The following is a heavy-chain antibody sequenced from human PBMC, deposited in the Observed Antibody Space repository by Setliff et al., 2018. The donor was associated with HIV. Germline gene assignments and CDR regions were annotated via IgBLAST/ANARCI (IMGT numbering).Heavy chain of an antibody. Sequence: SETLSLTCAVSGGSISSAYWSWVRQPPGKGLEWIGYIFYSGSTYYSPSLKSRLTISVDTSKNQFSLNLSSVTAADTAVYYCARVPTNPDFYYYYMDVWGKGTTVTVSS. CDR2: IFYSGST. J-gene: IGHJ6*03. CDR1: GGSISSAY. CDR3: ARVPTNPDFYYYYMDV. V-gene: IGHV4-59*12.